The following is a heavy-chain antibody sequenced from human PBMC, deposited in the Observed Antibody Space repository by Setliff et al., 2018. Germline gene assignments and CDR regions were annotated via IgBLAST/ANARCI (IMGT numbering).Heavy chain of an antibody. CDR3: ARAGMASLHRKGVFEH. CDR2: INIGGGSA. J-gene: IGHJ4*02. V-gene: IGHV1-46*01. Sequence: ASVKVSCKASGHTFTSYYMYWLRQAPGQGPEWMGIINIGGGSASYAQKFQDRVTMTRDTSTSTVYLEVTSLRSEDTAVYYCARAGMASLHRKGVFEHWGQGTLVTVSS. CDR1: GHTFTSYY. D-gene: IGHD3-10*01.